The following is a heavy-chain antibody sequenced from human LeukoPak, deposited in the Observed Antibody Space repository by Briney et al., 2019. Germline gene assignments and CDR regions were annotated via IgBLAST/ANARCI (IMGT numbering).Heavy chain of an antibody. J-gene: IGHJ6*02. CDR1: GGSISRSNW. V-gene: IGHV3-53*01. Sequence: GTLSLTCTVSGGSISRSNWWSWVRQAPGKGLEWVSVIYSGGSTYYADSMKGRFTISRDNSKNTLYLQMNSLRAEDTAVYYCANGDTAMVMGAFYYYYGMDVWGQGTTVTVSS. D-gene: IGHD5-18*01. CDR2: IYSGGST. CDR3: ANGDTAMVMGAFYYYYGMDV.